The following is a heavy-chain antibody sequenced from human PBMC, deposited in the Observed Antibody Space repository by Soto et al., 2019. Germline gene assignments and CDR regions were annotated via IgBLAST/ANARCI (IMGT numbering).Heavy chain of an antibody. CDR2: ISYDGSNK. J-gene: IGHJ4*02. V-gene: IGHV3-30-3*01. Sequence: QVQLVESGGGVVQPGRSLRLSCAASGFTFSSYAMHWVRQAPGKGLEWVAVISYDGSNKYYADSVKGRFTISRDNSKNTLYLQMNSLRAEDTAVYYCARDGYNSGFDYWGQVTLVTVSS. CDR1: GFTFSSYA. D-gene: IGHD5-12*01. CDR3: ARDGYNSGFDY.